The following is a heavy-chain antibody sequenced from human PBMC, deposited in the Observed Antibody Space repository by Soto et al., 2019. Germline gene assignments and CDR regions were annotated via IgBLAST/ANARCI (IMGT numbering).Heavy chain of an antibody. CDR2: IYYSGST. V-gene: IGHV4-39*01. CDR1: GGSISSSSFY. CDR3: AGQSTGYGVEVDY. Sequence: SETLSLTCTVSGGSISSSSFYWGWIRQPPGKGLESIAAIYYSGSTYYNPSLKSRVTIFVDKAKNQFSLRLTSVTAADTAVYYCAGQSTGYGVEVDYWGQGTLVTVSS. J-gene: IGHJ4*02. D-gene: IGHD1-1*01.